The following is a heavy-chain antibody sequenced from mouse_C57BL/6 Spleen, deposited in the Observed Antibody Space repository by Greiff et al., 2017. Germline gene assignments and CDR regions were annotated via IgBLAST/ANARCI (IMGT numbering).Heavy chain of an antibody. V-gene: IGHV5-4*01. CDR1: GFTFSSYA. CDR2: ISDGGSYT. D-gene: IGHD1-1*01. Sequence: EVQLVESGGGLVKPGGSLKLSCAASGFTFSSYAMSWVRQTPEQRLEWVATISDGGSYTYYPDNVKGRFTISRDNAKNNLYLQMSHLKSEDTAMYYCASGYYGSSVLAYWGQGTLVTVSA. J-gene: IGHJ3*01. CDR3: ASGYYGSSVLAY.